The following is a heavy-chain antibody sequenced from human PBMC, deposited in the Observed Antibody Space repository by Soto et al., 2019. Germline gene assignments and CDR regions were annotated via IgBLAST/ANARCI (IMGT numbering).Heavy chain of an antibody. CDR3: ATGTAAPAH. J-gene: IGHJ1*01. Sequence: EVQLLESGGGLVQPGGSLRLSCAASGFTFSNFDMSWVRQAPGKGPEWVSGISTSGGTTYYADSVKGRFNSSRDKSKNPLYLQMTSLRADDTAVYYCATGTAAPAHWGQGTLVTVSS. D-gene: IGHD6-13*01. V-gene: IGHV3-23*01. CDR2: ISTSGGTT. CDR1: GFTFSNFD.